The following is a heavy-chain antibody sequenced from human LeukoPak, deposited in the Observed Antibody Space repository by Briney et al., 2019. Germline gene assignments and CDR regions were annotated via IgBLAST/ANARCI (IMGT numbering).Heavy chain of an antibody. Sequence: PGGSLRLSCAASGFTFSNYGMNWHRQAPGKGLEWVSYISINTRTTYYADSVKGRFTISRDNAKNSLYLQMNSLRAEDTAVYYCATRGDYMAFEYWGQGTLVTVSS. CDR1: GFTFSNYG. J-gene: IGHJ4*02. CDR2: ISINTRTT. V-gene: IGHV3-48*01. D-gene: IGHD3-16*01. CDR3: ATRGDYMAFEY.